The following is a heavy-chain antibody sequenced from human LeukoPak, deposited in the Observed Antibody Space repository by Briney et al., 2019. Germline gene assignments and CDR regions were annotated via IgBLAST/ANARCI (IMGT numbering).Heavy chain of an antibody. CDR2: IYYSGST. V-gene: IGHV4-39*01. D-gene: IGHD6-6*01. CDR3: PNLIAAQYHYYYIDV. Sequence: SETMSLTCTVSGGSISSSGYYWGWIRQPPGKGLEWIVSIYYSGSTYYNPSLKSRVTMSVDTSKNQFSLKLSSVTAPDTAVYYCPNLIAAQYHYYYIDVWGKGTPVTVSS. J-gene: IGHJ6*03. CDR1: GGSISSSGYY.